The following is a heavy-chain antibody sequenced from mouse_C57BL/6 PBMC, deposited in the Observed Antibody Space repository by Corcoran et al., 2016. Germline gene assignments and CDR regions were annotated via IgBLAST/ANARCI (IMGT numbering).Heavy chain of an antibody. V-gene: IGHV1-19*01. CDR1: GYTFTDYY. CDR2: INPYNGGT. D-gene: IGHD1-1*01. J-gene: IGHJ1*03. Sequence: EVQLQQSGPVLVKPGASVKMSCKASGYTFTDYYMNWVKQSHGKSLEWIGVINPYNGGTSYNQKFKGKATLTVDKSSSTAYMELNSLTSEDSAVYYCARFPDYYGSSPQHWYFDVWGTGTTVTVSS. CDR3: ARFPDYYGSSPQHWYFDV.